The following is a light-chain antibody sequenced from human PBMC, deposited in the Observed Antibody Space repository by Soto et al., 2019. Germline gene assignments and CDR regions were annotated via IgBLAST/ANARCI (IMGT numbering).Light chain of an antibody. Sequence: QSALTQPASVSGSPGQSITISCTGTNSDVGGYQKVSWYQQYPGKAPKLIVYDVIYRPSGVSNRFSGSKSGNTASLTISGLQTEDESDYYCSSYAGSDAFVMFGGGTKLTVL. CDR2: DVI. CDR1: NSDVGGYQK. CDR3: SSYAGSDAFVM. V-gene: IGLV2-14*03. J-gene: IGLJ3*02.